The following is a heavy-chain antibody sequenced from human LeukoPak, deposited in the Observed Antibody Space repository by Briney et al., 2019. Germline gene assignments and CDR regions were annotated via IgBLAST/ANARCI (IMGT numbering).Heavy chain of an antibody. CDR3: ARESNWNDLGGRTNAFDI. CDR1: GFTFRSYA. CDR2: ISGSAGST. J-gene: IGHJ3*02. D-gene: IGHD1-1*01. V-gene: IGHV3-23*01. Sequence: GSLRLSCAASGFTFRSYAMSWVRQAPGKGLEWVSAISGSAGSTYYADSVKGRFTISRDNAKNSLYLQMNSLRAEDTAVYYCARESNWNDLGGRTNAFDIWGQGTMVTVSS.